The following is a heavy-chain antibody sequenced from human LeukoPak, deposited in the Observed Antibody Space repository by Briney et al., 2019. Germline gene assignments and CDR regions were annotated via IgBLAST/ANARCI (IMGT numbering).Heavy chain of an antibody. CDR1: GCSFSSYG. V-gene: IGHV1-69*01. CDR2: IIQIFGTA. D-gene: IGHD6-19*01. Sequence: SSVTVSCKSTGCSFSSYGFNWVRQPPAQGLEWMGGIIQIFGTANYAQNFQGRLTITADESTSTAYMKLSSLRSEDTAVYYCARVCRSDWSYYFDYWGEGALVTVSS. CDR3: ARVCRSDWSYYFDY. J-gene: IGHJ4*02.